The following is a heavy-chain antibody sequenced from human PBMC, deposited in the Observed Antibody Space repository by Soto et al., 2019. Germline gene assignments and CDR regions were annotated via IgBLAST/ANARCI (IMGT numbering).Heavy chain of an antibody. CDR1: GGSISSEGYY. D-gene: IGHD5-18*01. CDR2: IYYRGTT. V-gene: IGHV4-31*03. J-gene: IGHJ4*02. CDR3: ARGRGYSYGPYYFDY. Sequence: QVPLQESGPGLVKPSQTLSLTCTVSGGSISSEGYYWSWFRQLPGKGLERIGDIYYRGTTYHNPSLRSRLTISGDASKNQFSLKLSSVTDADTALYYCARGRGYSYGPYYFDYWGQGTLVTVSS.